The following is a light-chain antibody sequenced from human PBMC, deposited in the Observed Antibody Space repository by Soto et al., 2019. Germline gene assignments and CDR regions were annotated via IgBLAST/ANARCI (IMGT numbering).Light chain of an antibody. CDR2: GAS. CDR1: QSVSTRY. Sequence: ESMLTQSPGTLSLSPGERATLSCRASQSVSTRYLAWYQQKPGQAPRLLIYGASIRAAGIPDRFSGSGSGTDFSLTISRLEPEDFAVDYCHQFGSSPLAFTFGQGTKVEI. CDR3: HQFGSSPLAFT. J-gene: IGKJ2*01. V-gene: IGKV3-20*01.